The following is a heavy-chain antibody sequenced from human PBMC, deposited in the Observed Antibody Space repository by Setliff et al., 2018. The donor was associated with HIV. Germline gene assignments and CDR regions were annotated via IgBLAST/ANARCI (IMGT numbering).Heavy chain of an antibody. Sequence: GASVKVSCKASGSTFPSYDINWVRQATGRGPEWMGWMNPNSGNTGYAQKFQGRVTMTRNTSISTAYMELSSLRSEDTAVYYCASSWSRVPYCGMDVWGQGTTVTVSS. CDR3: ASSWSRVPYCGMDV. V-gene: IGHV1-8*01. D-gene: IGHD6-13*01. J-gene: IGHJ6*02. CDR1: GSTFPSYD. CDR2: MNPNSGNT.